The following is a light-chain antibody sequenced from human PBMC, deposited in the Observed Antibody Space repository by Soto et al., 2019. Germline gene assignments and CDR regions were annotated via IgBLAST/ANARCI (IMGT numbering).Light chain of an antibody. CDR2: DAS. Sequence: ETVMTQSPATLSVSPGERATLSCRASQSISSNLAWFQQKPGQAPRLLIYDASTMATGFPARFSGSGSGTDFTLTISRLEPEDFAVYYCQQRSNWPLTFGQGTRLE. V-gene: IGKV3-15*01. CDR3: QQRSNWPLT. CDR1: QSISSN. J-gene: IGKJ5*01.